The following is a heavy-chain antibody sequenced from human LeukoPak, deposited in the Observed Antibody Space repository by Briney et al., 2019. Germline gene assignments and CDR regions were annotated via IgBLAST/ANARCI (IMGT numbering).Heavy chain of an antibody. Sequence: PGGSLRLSCAASGFTLSSYAMRWVRQAPGKGLEWVSVISGSGGSTYYADSVKGRFTISRDNSKNTLYLQMSSLRAEDTAVYYCAKGYGSGWSLFDYWGQGTVVTVSS. CDR1: GFTLSSYA. J-gene: IGHJ4*02. V-gene: IGHV3-23*01. CDR2: ISGSGGST. CDR3: AKGYGSGWSLFDY. D-gene: IGHD6-19*01.